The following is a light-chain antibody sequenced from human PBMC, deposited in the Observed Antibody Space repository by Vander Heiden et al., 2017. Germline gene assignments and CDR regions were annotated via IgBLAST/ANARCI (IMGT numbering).Light chain of an antibody. CDR3: QQYDDWPYT. CDR2: DAS. J-gene: IGKJ2*01. V-gene: IGKV3-15*01. Sequence: EIVMTQSPDTLSVSPGERAIVSCRASQSVSINLAWYQQKPGQAPRLLIYDASTRATGNPARFSGSGSGTEFTLTISSLQSEDFAVYFCQQYDDWPYTFGQGTKLEIK. CDR1: QSVSIN.